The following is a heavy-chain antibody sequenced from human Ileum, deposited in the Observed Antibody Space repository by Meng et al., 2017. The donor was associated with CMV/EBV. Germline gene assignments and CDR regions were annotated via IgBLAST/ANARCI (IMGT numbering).Heavy chain of an antibody. CDR1: GGSISSSSYY. CDR3: AREFGTGYCSSTSCSSPDYYYYGMDV. V-gene: IGHV4-39*07. Sequence: SETLSLTCTVSGGSISSSSYYWGWIRQPPGKGLEWIGSIYYSGSTYYNPSLKSRVTISVDTSKNQFSLKLSSVTAADTAVYYCAREFGTGYCSSTSCSSPDYYYYGMDVWGQGTTVTGS. J-gene: IGHJ6*02. CDR2: IYYSGST. D-gene: IGHD2-2*01.